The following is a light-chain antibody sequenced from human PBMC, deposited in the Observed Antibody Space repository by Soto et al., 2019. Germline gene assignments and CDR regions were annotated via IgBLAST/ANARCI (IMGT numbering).Light chain of an antibody. J-gene: IGKJ4*02. CDR1: QSVGSVY. CDR2: GTS. Sequence: ENVFTQSPGTLSFSPGEKATLSCRARQSVGSVYLAWYQQKPGQAPRLLIYGTSNTATGVPNRFSGSGAGTDFTLTISRLEPEDFAVYYCQQYDTYPLTFGGGTKVDIK. V-gene: IGKV3-20*01. CDR3: QQYDTYPLT.